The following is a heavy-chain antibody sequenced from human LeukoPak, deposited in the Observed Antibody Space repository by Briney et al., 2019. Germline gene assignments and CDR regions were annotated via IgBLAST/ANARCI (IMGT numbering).Heavy chain of an antibody. CDR1: GFSLSGHY. V-gene: IGHV3-72*01. Sequence: GGSLRLSCAASGFSLSGHYMDWVRQAPGKGLEWVGRIRNEANGYSTEYATSVKGRFNVSRDDSQNSQYLQMHSLKTDDTAVYYCAATVAGQNPFVYWGQGTPVTVSS. CDR2: IRNEANGYST. CDR3: AATVAGQNPFVY. J-gene: IGHJ4*02. D-gene: IGHD6-19*01.